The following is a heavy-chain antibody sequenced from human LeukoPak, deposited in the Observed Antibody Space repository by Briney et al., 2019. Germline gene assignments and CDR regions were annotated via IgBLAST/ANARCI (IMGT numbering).Heavy chain of an antibody. CDR3: ARGLISSGYSPYFDY. Sequence: GGSLRLSCAASGFTFSSYAMSWVRQAPGKGLEWVSAISGSGGSTYYADSVKGRFTISRDNAENSLYLQMNSLRIEDTAVYYCARGLISSGYSPYFDYWGQGTLVTVSS. D-gene: IGHD3-22*01. J-gene: IGHJ4*02. V-gene: IGHV3-23*01. CDR1: GFTFSSYA. CDR2: ISGSGGST.